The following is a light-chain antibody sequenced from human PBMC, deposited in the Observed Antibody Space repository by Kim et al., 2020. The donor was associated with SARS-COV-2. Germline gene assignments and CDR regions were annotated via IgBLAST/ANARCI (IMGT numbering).Light chain of an antibody. J-gene: IGKJ2*01. CDR3: QQYGSSPPT. CDR1: QSVSSAS. CDR2: AAS. V-gene: IGKV3-20*01. Sequence: APGRRAHLSCRASQSVSSASLAWYQQKPGQAPRLLMYAASSRATGIPDKISGTGSGTDFTLTINRLEPEDSAVYFCQQYGSSPPTFGQGTKLEI.